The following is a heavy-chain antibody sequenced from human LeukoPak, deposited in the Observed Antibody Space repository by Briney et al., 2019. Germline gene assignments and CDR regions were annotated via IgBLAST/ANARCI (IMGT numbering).Heavy chain of an antibody. J-gene: IGHJ4*02. CDR1: GYTFTSYY. CDR2: INPSGDST. D-gene: IGHD1-1*01. Sequence: ASVKVSCKASGYTFTSYYLHWVRQAPGQGLEWMGIINPSGDSTSYAQKFQGRVTMTTDTSTSTVYMELSSLRSEDTAVYYCARSRLNPGYFDYWGQGTLVTVSS. V-gene: IGHV1-46*01. CDR3: ARSRLNPGYFDY.